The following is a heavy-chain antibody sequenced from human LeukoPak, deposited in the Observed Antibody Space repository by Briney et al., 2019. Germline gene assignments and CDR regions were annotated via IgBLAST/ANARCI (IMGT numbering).Heavy chain of an antibody. CDR3: ARVIAGITIFGVVTLYGMDV. V-gene: IGHV4-34*01. CDR2: INHSGST. Sequence: SETLSLTCTVSGGSISSYYWSWIRQPPGKGLEWIGEINHSGSTNYNPSLKSRVTISVDTSKNQFSLKLSSVTAADTAVYYCARVIAGITIFGVVTLYGMDVWGQGTTVTVSS. CDR1: GGSISSYY. D-gene: IGHD3-3*01. J-gene: IGHJ6*02.